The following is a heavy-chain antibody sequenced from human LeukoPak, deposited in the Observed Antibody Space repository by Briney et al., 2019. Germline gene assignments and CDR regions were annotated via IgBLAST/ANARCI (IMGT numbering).Heavy chain of an antibody. CDR1: GYSFTGYW. CDR2: IYPGDSDT. V-gene: IGHV5-51*01. CDR3: ARRGNYYFDS. J-gene: IGHJ4*02. D-gene: IGHD3-10*01. Sequence: GESLKISCKGSGYSFTGYWIAWVRQMPGRGLEWMGVIYPGDSDTRYSPSFQGQVTISADKSITTAYLQWSSLKASDTAIYYCARRGNYYFDSWGQGTLVTVSS.